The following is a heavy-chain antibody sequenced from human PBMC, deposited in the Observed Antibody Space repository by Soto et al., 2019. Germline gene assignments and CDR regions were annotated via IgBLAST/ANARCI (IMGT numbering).Heavy chain of an antibody. V-gene: IGHV4-34*01. J-gene: IGHJ5*02. CDR2: INHSGST. CDR1: GGSFSGYY. CDR3: ARGGGYCSSTSCFNWFDP. D-gene: IGHD2-2*01. Sequence: QVQLQQWGAGLLKPSETLSLTCAVYGGSFSGYYWSWIRQPPGKGLEWIGEINHSGSTNYNPSLKSRVTISVDTSKNQFSLKLSSVTAADTAVYYCARGGGYCSSTSCFNWFDPWGQGTLVPVSS.